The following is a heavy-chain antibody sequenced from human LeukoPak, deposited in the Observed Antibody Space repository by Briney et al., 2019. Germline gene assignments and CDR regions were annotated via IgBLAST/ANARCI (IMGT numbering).Heavy chain of an antibody. V-gene: IGHV4-34*01. J-gene: IGHJ6*02. CDR3: ARGEQWLYGMDV. Sequence: SETLSLTCAVYGGSFSDYYWSWIREPPGKGLEWIGEINHSGSTNYNPSPKSRVTISVDTSKNQFSLKLSSVTAADTAVYYCARGEQWLYGMDVWGQGTTVTVSS. CDR2: INHSGST. CDR1: GGSFSDYY. D-gene: IGHD6-19*01.